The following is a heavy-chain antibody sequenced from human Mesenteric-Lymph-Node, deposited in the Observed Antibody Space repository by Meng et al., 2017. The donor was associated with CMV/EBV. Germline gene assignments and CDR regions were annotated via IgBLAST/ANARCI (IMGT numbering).Heavy chain of an antibody. Sequence: GESLKISCAASGFSFTGYTMNWVRQTPGKGLEWVSSISSTSTYIYYADSVKGRFTISRDNAKNSLYLQLDSLRVEDTALYYCTRDVSSDAFDIWGQGTMVTVSS. CDR2: ISSTSTYI. D-gene: IGHD6-25*01. V-gene: IGHV3-21*01. CDR1: GFSFTGYT. CDR3: TRDVSSDAFDI. J-gene: IGHJ3*02.